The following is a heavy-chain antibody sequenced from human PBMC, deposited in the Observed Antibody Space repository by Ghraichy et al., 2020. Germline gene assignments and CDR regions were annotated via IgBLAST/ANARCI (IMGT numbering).Heavy chain of an antibody. CDR1: GGSISSNDDY. CDR2: IFYNGNV. CDR3: ARHHWRGNDAFDI. V-gene: IGHV4-39*01. D-gene: IGHD3-16*01. Sequence: SETLSLTCTVSGGSISSNDDYWGWIRQPPGKGLEWIGSIFYNGNVYYNPSLKSRVTISMDTSKNQFSLKLSSVTAADTAVYYCARHHWRGNDAFDIWGQGTLVTVSS. J-gene: IGHJ3*02.